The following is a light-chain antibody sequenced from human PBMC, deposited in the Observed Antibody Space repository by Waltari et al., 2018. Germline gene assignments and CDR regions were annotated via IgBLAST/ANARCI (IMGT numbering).Light chain of an antibody. V-gene: IGLV6-57*04. CDR1: SGSIGRNY. CDR2: EDD. J-gene: IGLJ3*02. CDR3: QSYEGGIGV. Sequence: FMLTQPHSVSESPGKTVTISCTRNSGSIGRNYVHWYHQRPGGAPTIVIFEDDQRPSGVPDRFSGSFDSASNSAALTLSEVEREDEGDSYCQSYEGGIGVLGGGTRLTVL.